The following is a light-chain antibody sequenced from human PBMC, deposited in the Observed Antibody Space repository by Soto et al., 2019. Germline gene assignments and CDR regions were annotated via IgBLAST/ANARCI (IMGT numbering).Light chain of an antibody. Sequence: QSVLTQPASVSGSPGQSITISCTGTSSHVGGYNYVSWYQQHPGKAPKLMIYDVSNRPSGVSNRFSGSKSGNTASLTISGLQAEDEADYYSSPYTSSSTLVVFGGGTKLSVL. CDR3: SPYTSSSTLVV. CDR2: DVS. V-gene: IGLV2-14*01. CDR1: SSHVGGYNY. J-gene: IGLJ2*01.